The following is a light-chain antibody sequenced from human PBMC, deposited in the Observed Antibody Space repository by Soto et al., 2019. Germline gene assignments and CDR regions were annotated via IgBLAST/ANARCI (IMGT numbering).Light chain of an antibody. CDR2: DAS. Sequence: DIQMTQSPSSLSASVGDRVTLTYQASQDISNYLNWYQQKLGKAPKLLIYDASNLETGVPSKFSGSGSGTDFTFTISSLQPEDIATYYCQQYSHLITFGQGTRLEIK. CDR1: QDISNY. J-gene: IGKJ5*01. CDR3: QQYSHLIT. V-gene: IGKV1-33*01.